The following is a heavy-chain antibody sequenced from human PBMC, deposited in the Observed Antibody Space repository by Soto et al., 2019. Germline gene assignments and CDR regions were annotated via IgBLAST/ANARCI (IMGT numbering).Heavy chain of an antibody. D-gene: IGHD3-3*01. CDR2: IIPILGIA. CDR3: ARDYDFWSGPKYYFDY. Sequence: ASVKVSCKASGGTFSSYTISWVRQAPGQGLEWMGRIIPILGIANYAQKFQGRVTITADKSTSTAYMELSSLRSEDTAVYYCARDYDFWSGPKYYFDYWGQGTLVTVSS. J-gene: IGHJ4*02. V-gene: IGHV1-69*04. CDR1: GGTFSSYT.